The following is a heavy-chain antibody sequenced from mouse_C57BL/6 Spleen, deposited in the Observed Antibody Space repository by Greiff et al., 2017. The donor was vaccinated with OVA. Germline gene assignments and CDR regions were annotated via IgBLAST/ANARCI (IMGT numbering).Heavy chain of an antibody. J-gene: IGHJ4*01. CDR3: ARAYDGYSSYAMDY. CDR2: ISYDGSN. CDR1: GYSITSGYY. D-gene: IGHD2-3*01. Sequence: EVQLQESGPGLVKPSQSLSLTCSVTGYSITSGYYWNWIRQFPGNKLEWMGYISYDGSNNYNPSLKNRISITRDTSKNQFFLKLNSVTTEDTATYYCARAYDGYSSYAMDYWGQGTSVTVSS. V-gene: IGHV3-6*01.